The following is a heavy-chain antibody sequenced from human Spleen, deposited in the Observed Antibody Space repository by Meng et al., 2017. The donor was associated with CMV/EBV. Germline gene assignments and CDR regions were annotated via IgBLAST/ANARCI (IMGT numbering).Heavy chain of an antibody. D-gene: IGHD6-13*01. Sequence: TVSVVCCGGGGSYWSCPRQHPGRALECIGSLYHRDHTDYTPSLKSPLTLSVDTSKNHFSLNLSAVTAADTAVYYCARGLATASFWFDSWGQGTLVTVSS. V-gene: IGHV4-31*01. J-gene: IGHJ5*01. CDR3: ARGLATASFWFDS. CDR1: VVCCGGGGSY. CDR2: LYHRDHT.